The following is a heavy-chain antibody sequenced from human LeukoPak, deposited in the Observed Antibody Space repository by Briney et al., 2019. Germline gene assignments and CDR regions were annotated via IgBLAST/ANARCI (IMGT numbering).Heavy chain of an antibody. CDR1: GFTFSSYA. CDR2: ISWNSGSI. CDR3: AKDSTAMYSSTWVDY. V-gene: IGHV3-9*01. Sequence: PGGSLRLSCAASGFTFSSYAMSWVRQAPGKGLEWVSGISWNSGSIAYADSVKGRFTISRDNAKNSLYLQMNSLRAEDTALYYCAKDSTAMYSSTWVDYWGQGTLVTVSS. D-gene: IGHD6-13*01. J-gene: IGHJ4*02.